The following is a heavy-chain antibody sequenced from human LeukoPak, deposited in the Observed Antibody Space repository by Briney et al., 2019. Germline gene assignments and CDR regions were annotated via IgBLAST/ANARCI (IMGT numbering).Heavy chain of an antibody. D-gene: IGHD7-27*01. J-gene: IGHJ4*02. CDR3: GRGKTGIFDY. CDR2: TYYRSNWYN. CDR1: RDSVSSNSLA. Sequence: SQTLSLTCAISRDSVSSNSLAWHRIRQSPSRGLEWLGRTYYRSNWYNDYAVSVKSRITINPDTSKNQFSLQLNSVTPEDTAVYYCGRGKTGIFDYWGQGTLVTVSS. V-gene: IGHV6-1*01.